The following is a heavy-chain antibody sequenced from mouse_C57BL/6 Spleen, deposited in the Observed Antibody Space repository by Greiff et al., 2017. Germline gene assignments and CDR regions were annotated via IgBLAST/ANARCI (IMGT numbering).Heavy chain of an antibody. CDR2: IDPETGGT. V-gene: IGHV1-15*01. J-gene: IGHJ1*03. Sequence: VKLMESGAELVRPGASVTLSCKASGYTFTDYEMHWVEQTPVHGLEWIGAIDPETGGTAYNQKFKGKAILTADKSSSTAYMELRSLTSEDSAVYYCTRDGSSYDGYFDVWGTGTTVTVSS. CDR3: TRDGSSYDGYFDV. CDR1: GYTFTDYE. D-gene: IGHD1-1*01.